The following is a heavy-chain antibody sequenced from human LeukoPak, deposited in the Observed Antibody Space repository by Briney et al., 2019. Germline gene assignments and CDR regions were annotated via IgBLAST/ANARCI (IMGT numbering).Heavy chain of an antibody. CDR1: GFTFSSYW. Sequence: GGSLRLSCAASGFTFSSYWMHWVRQAPGKGLEWVARINSDGTDISYGDSVKGRFTISRDNAKNTLYLQMNRLRVEDTAVYYCARVGYYDSSNYYAYFQHWGQGTLVTVSS. CDR2: INSDGTDI. D-gene: IGHD3-22*01. CDR3: ARVGYYDSSNYYAYFQH. V-gene: IGHV3-74*01. J-gene: IGHJ1*01.